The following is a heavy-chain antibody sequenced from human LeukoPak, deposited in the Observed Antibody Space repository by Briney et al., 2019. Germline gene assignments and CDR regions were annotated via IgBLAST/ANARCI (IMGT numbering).Heavy chain of an antibody. CDR3: ARVLPGWIPAALDY. D-gene: IGHD2-2*01. CDR1: GGTFSSYA. Sequence: ASVKVSCKASGGTFSSYAISWVRQATGQGLEWMGWMNPNSGNTGYAQKFQGRVTMTRNTSISTAYMELSSPRSEDTAVYYCARVLPGWIPAALDYWGQGTLVTVSS. J-gene: IGHJ4*02. CDR2: MNPNSGNT. V-gene: IGHV1-8*02.